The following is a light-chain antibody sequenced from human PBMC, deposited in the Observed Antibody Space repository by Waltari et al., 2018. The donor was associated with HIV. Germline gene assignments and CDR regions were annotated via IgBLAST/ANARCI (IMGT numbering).Light chain of an antibody. V-gene: IGKV3-20*01. CDR3: QQYGSSPLFT. CDR1: QTVGSNY. CDR2: GAS. Sequence: EIVLTQSPGTLSLSPGERATLSCRASQTVGSNYLAWYQQKPGQAPRLLIYGASSRATGIPDRFSGGGSVTDFTLTISRLEPEDFAVYYCQQYGSSPLFTFGPGTKVDVK. J-gene: IGKJ3*01.